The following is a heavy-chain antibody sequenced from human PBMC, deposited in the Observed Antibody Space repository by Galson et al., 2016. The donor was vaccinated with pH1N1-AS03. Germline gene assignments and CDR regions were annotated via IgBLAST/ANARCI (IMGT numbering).Heavy chain of an antibody. D-gene: IGHD3-22*01. Sequence: ETLSLTCTVSGGSISGYFWSWIRQPPGKGLEWIGYIHYSGSTNYNPSLRSRVTISVDASMNQFSLKVNSVTPADTAVYSCARYSSSADYFDYWGQGTLVTVSS. CDR2: IHYSGST. V-gene: IGHV4-59*01. CDR1: GGSISGYF. J-gene: IGHJ4*02. CDR3: ARYSSSADYFDY.